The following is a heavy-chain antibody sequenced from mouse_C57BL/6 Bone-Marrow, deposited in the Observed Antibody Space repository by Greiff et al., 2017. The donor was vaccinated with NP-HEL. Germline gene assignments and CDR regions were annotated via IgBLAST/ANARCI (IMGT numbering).Heavy chain of an antibody. J-gene: IGHJ1*03. CDR2: IDPNSGGT. CDR3: ARYYYGSRGWYLDV. Sequence: VQLQQPGADLVKPGASVKLSCKASGYTFTSYWMHWVKQRPGRGLEWIGRIDPNSGGTKFNEKFKTKATLTVDKPSSTAYMQLSSLTSEDSAVYDCARYYYGSRGWYLDVWGKGTTVTVSS. D-gene: IGHD1-1*01. V-gene: IGHV1-72*01. CDR1: GYTFTSYW.